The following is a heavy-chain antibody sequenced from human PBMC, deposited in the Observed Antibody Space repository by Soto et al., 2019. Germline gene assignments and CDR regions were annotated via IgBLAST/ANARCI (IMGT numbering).Heavy chain of an antibody. CDR2: ISSSSSSI. CDR1: GFTFSNYY. CDR3: ARVGWDNYYDSSGYYFDY. J-gene: IGHJ4*02. V-gene: IGHV3-48*01. D-gene: IGHD3-22*01. Sequence: GGSLRLSCEASGFTFSNYYMTWVRQAPGKGLEWVSYISSSSSSIDYADSVKGRFSISRDNAKSSLYLQMNSLRAEDTAVYYCARVGWDNYYDSSGYYFDYWGQGTLVTVSS.